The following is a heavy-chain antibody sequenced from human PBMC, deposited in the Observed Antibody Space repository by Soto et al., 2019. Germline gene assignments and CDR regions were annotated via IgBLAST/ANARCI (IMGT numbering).Heavy chain of an antibody. D-gene: IGHD6-19*01. CDR3: AGVSSGWYSYFQH. J-gene: IGHJ1*01. Sequence: PSETLSLTCTVSGGSISSSSYYWGWIRQPPGKGLEWIGSIYYSGSTYYNPSLKSRVTISVDTSKNQFSLKLSSVTAAYTAVYYCAGVSSGWYSYFQHWGQGTLVTSPQ. CDR1: GGSISSSSYY. CDR2: IYYSGST. V-gene: IGHV4-39*01.